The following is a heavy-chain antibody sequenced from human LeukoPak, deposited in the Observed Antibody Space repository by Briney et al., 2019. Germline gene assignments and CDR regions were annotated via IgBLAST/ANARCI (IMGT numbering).Heavy chain of an antibody. CDR1: GYTFTSYG. D-gene: IGHD3-10*01. CDR2: ISAYNGNT. V-gene: IGHV1-18*01. CDR3: AVEGYYGSGSYSTQYFDY. Sequence: GASVKVSCKASGYTFTSYGVSWVRQAPGQGLEWMGWISAYNGNTNYAQKLQGRVTMTTDTSTSTAYMELRSLRSDDTAVYYCAVEGYYGSGSYSTQYFDYWGQGTLVTVSS. J-gene: IGHJ4*02.